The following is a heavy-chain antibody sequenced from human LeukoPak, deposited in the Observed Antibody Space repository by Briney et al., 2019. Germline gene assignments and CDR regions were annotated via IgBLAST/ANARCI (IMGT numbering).Heavy chain of an antibody. V-gene: IGHV3-21*01. Sequence: GGSLRLSCAASGFSFINMNWVRQAPGKGLEWVSSISSTSSYIYYADSVKGRFTISRDNAKNSLYLQMNSLRAEDTAVYYCASRNSKWLVNYFDYWGQGTLVTVSS. CDR1: GFSFIN. D-gene: IGHD6-19*01. J-gene: IGHJ4*02. CDR3: ASRNSKWLVNYFDY. CDR2: ISSTSSYI.